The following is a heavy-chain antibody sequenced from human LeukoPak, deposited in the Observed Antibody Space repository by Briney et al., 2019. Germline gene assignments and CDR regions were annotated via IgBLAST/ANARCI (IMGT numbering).Heavy chain of an antibody. CDR2: IIPILGIA. CDR1: GGTFSSYA. J-gene: IGHJ5*02. Sequence: SVKVSCKASGGTFSSYAISWVRQAPGQGLEWMGRIIPILGIANYAQKFQGRVTITADKSTSTAYMELSSLRSEDTAVYYCARVSGHGRAVVDRNWFDPWGQGTLVTVSS. D-gene: IGHD3-10*02. CDR3: ARVSGHGRAVVDRNWFDP. V-gene: IGHV1-69*04.